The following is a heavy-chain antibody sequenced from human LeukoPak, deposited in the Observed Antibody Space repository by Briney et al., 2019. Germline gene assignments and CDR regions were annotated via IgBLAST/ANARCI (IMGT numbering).Heavy chain of an antibody. CDR3: ARDLWSYYDSSGHYFFLDY. Sequence: PGGSLRLSCAASGFTISPYAMHWVRQAPGKGLEWGAVISHDGTNKYYADSVEGRFTISRDNSQNTLYLQMNSLRAEDTAVYYCARDLWSYYDSSGHYFFLDYRGQGTLVTVSS. V-gene: IGHV3-30-3*01. J-gene: IGHJ4*02. D-gene: IGHD3-22*01. CDR1: GFTISPYA. CDR2: ISHDGTNK.